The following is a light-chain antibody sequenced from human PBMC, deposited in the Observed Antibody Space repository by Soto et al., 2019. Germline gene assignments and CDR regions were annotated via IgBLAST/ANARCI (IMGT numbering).Light chain of an antibody. V-gene: IGLV2-23*01. Sequence: QSALTQPASVSGSPGQSITISCTGTSSDVGSYNLVSWYQQHPGKAPKLMIYEGSKRPSGVSNRFSGSKSGNTASLTISGLQAEDEADYYCCSYAGSSTSWVLFGVGIKLTVL. CDR2: EGS. J-gene: IGLJ2*01. CDR1: SSDVGSYNL. CDR3: CSYAGSSTSWVL.